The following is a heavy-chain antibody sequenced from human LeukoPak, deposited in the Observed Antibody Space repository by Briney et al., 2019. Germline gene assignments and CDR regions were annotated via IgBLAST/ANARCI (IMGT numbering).Heavy chain of an antibody. J-gene: IGHJ3*02. CDR3: ARGGRRYFDRGAFDI. V-gene: IGHV4-59*08. Sequence: SETLSLTCTVSGGSISSYYWSWIRQPPGKGLEWIGYVFYSGRTDHNPSLKSRVTISVDTSKNQFSLKLSSVTAADTAVYYCARGGRRYFDRGAFDIWGQGTMVTVSS. D-gene: IGHD3-9*01. CDR2: VFYSGRT. CDR1: GGSISSYY.